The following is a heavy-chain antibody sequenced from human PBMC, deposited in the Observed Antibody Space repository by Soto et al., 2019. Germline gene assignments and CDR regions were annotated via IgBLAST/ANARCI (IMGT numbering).Heavy chain of an antibody. CDR2: ISSSSSYI. Sequence: PGGSLRLSCAASGFTFSSYSMNWVRQAPGKGLEWVSSISSSSSYIYYADSVKGRFTISRDNAKNSLYLQMNSLRAEDTAVYYCARVGDFWSGYYGSRTNWFDPWGQGTLVTVSS. CDR3: ARVGDFWSGYYGSRTNWFDP. D-gene: IGHD3-3*01. J-gene: IGHJ5*02. CDR1: GFTFSSYS. V-gene: IGHV3-21*01.